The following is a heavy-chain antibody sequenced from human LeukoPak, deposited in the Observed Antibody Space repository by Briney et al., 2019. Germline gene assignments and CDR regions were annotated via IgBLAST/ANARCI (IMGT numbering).Heavy chain of an antibody. V-gene: IGHV1-69*13. J-gene: IGHJ6*03. Sequence: SVKVSCKASGGTFSSYAISWGRQAPGQGLEWMGGIIPIFGTANYAQKFQGRVTITADESTSTAYMELSSLRPEDTAVYYCAREVGGTGTTPEDPDYYYYMDVWGKGTTVTVSS. CDR3: AREVGGTGTTPEDPDYYYYMDV. CDR1: GGTFSSYA. D-gene: IGHD1-7*01. CDR2: IIPIFGTA.